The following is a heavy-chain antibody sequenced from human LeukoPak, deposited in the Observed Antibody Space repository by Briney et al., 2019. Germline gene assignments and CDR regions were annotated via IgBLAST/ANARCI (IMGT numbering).Heavy chain of an antibody. CDR2: IYYTGST. D-gene: IGHD1-1*01. CDR1: GGSISNYY. Sequence: PSETLSLTCTVSGGSISNYYWSWIRQPPGKGLEGIGYIYYTGSTYYNPSLMGRVTMSLDTSKNQFSLKLTSVTAADTAVYYCARAGYNYDTGYYFDYWGQGTLVTVSS. CDR3: ARAGYNYDTGYYFDY. V-gene: IGHV4-59*01. J-gene: IGHJ4*02.